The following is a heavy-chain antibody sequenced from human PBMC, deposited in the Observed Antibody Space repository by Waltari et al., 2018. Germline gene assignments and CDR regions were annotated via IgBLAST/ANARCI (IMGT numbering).Heavy chain of an antibody. CDR3: AKIGPGIAVAGTVADFDY. D-gene: IGHD6-19*01. Sequence: EVQLVESGGGLVQPGGSLRLSCAASGFTFSSYAMSWVRQAPGKGLEWVSGISGRGGSTDYEAYVKGRYNFSRDISKNTVYLQRNSLRAEDTAGYYCAKIGPGIAVAGTVADFDYWGQGTLVTVSS. V-gene: IGHV3-23*04. CDR1: GFTFSSYA. CDR2: ISGRGGST. J-gene: IGHJ4*02.